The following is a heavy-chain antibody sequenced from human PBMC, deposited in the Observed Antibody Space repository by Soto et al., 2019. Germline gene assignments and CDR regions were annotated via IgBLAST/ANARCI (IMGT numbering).Heavy chain of an antibody. Sequence: QVQLVESGGGVVQPGRSLRLSCAASGFTFSSYAMHWVRQAPGKGLEWVAVISYDGSNKYYADSVKGRFTISRDNSKNSLYLQMNSLRAEDTAVYYCARPQITMIVVGLFDYWGQGTLVTVSS. J-gene: IGHJ4*02. D-gene: IGHD3-22*01. CDR3: ARPQITMIVVGLFDY. CDR2: ISYDGSNK. V-gene: IGHV3-30-3*01. CDR1: GFTFSSYA.